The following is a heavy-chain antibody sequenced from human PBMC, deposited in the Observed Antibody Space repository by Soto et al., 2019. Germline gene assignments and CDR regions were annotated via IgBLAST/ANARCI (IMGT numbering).Heavy chain of an antibody. CDR2: VNAGDSDT. D-gene: IGHD3-22*01. V-gene: IGHV5-51*01. CDR1: GYSFISYW. CDR3: VRPDSNGYYEY. Sequence: PGESLKISCKGSGYSFISYWVAWVRQMPGKGLEWMGIVNAGDSDTRYSPSFQGQVTVSADKSISTAYLHWSSLKASDSAMYYCVRPDSNGYYEYWGQGTLVTVSS. J-gene: IGHJ4*02.